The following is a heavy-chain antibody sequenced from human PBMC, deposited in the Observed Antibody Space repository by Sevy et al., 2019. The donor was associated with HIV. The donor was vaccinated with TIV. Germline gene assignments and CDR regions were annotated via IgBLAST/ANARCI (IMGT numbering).Heavy chain of an antibody. CDR2: INHSGST. CDR1: GGSFSGYY. V-gene: IGHV4-34*01. D-gene: IGHD6-19*01. CDR3: ARGGSGRWLVPPGANYYYGMDV. Sequence: SETLSLTCAVYGGSFSGYYWSWIRQPPGKGLEWIGEINHSGSTNYNPSLKSRVTISVDTSKNQFSLKLSSVIAADTAVYYCARGGSGRWLVPPGANYYYGMDVWGQGTTVTVSS. J-gene: IGHJ6*02.